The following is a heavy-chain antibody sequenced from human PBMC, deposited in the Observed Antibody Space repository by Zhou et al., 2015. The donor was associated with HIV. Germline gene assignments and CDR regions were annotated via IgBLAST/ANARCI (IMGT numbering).Heavy chain of an antibody. V-gene: IGHV1-69*01. J-gene: IGHJ6*03. CDR1: GGTFSSYA. D-gene: IGHD3-10*01. CDR2: IIPIFGTA. Sequence: QVQLVQSGAEVKKPGSSVKVSCKASGGTFSSYAISWVRQAPGQGLEWMGGIIPIFGTANYAQKFQGRVTITADESTSTAYMELSSLRSEDTAVYYCARDRWFRELLLSYYYYYMDVWGKGTTVTVSS. CDR3: ARDRWFRELLLSYYYYYMDV.